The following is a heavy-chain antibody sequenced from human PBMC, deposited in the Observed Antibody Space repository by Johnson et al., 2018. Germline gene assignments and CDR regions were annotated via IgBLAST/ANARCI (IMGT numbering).Heavy chain of an antibody. CDR2: IYYRGST. D-gene: IGHD4-23*01. CDR3: AREDYGGNDYYYMDV. CDR1: GGSISSSSYC. J-gene: IGHJ6*03. Sequence: QVQLQESGPGLVKPSETLSLTCTVSGGSISSSSYCWAWIRQPPGKGLEWIGSIYYRGSTYYNPSLKSRVTISVDTSKNQFSLKLTSVTAADTAVYDCAREDYGGNDYYYMDVGGKGTTVTVSS. V-gene: IGHV4-39*07.